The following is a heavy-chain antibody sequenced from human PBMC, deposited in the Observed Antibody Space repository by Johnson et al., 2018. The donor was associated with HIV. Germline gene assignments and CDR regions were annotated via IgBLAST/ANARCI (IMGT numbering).Heavy chain of an antibody. Sequence: EQLVESGGGLVQPGGSLRLSCAASGFTFSSYAMSWVRQAPGKGLEWVSGISGSGGDTYYADSVKGRFTISRDNSKNTLYLQMNSLRAEDTAVYYCAKDREGIQLWLGRMSFDIWGQGTMVTVSS. V-gene: IGHV3-23*04. D-gene: IGHD5-18*01. CDR1: GFTFSSYA. J-gene: IGHJ3*02. CDR3: AKDREGIQLWLGRMSFDI. CDR2: ISGSGGDT.